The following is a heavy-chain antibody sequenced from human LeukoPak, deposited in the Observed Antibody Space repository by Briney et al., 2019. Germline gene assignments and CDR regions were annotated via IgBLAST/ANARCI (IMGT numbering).Heavy chain of an antibody. CDR1: GFTFDDYA. D-gene: IGHD6-13*01. Sequence: GGSLRLSCAASGFTFDDYAMHWVRQAPGKGLEWVSLISGACCTTYYADSVKRRFTISRDNSKNSLYLQMNSLRTEDTALYYCAKDDLDIAAAFDYWGQGTLVPVSS. V-gene: IGHV3-43*02. CDR2: ISGACCTT. J-gene: IGHJ4*02. CDR3: AKDDLDIAAAFDY.